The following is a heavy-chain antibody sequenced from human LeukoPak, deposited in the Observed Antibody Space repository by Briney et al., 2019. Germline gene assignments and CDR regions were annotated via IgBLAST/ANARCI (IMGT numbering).Heavy chain of an antibody. CDR1: GFTFTNYV. V-gene: IGHV3-33*08. CDR3: ARVHFSSSPYFDY. J-gene: IGHJ4*02. CDR2: IWYDGSNK. Sequence: GGSLRLSCAASGFTFTNYVMNWVRQAPGKGLEWVAVIWYDGSNKYYADSVKGRFTISRDNSKNTLYLQMNSLRAEDTAVYYCARVHFSSSPYFDYWGQGTLVTVSS. D-gene: IGHD6-6*01.